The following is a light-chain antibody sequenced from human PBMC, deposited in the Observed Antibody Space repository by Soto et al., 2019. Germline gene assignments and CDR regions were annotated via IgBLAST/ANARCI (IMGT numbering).Light chain of an antibody. CDR2: EVS. CDR3: TSYTSTSHYV. CDR1: NSGVGAFNF. Sequence: QSALTQPAFVSGSPGQSITLSCTGTNSGVGAFNFGFWYQQHPGKAPKLIISEVSNRPSGVSNRFSGSKSGNTSSLTISGLQAEDEADYYCTSYTSTSHYVFGTGTKLTVL. V-gene: IGLV2-14*01. J-gene: IGLJ1*01.